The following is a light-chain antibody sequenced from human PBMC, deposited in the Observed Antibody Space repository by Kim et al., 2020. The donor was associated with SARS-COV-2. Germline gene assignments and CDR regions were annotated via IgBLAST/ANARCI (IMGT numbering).Light chain of an antibody. CDR1: SSNIGRNS. V-gene: IGLV1-44*01. Sequence: QLVLTQPPSASGTPWQRVTIFCSGSSSNIGRNSLHWYQQVPGTAPKLLIYNNNQRPSGVPDRFSGAKSGTSASLAINGLRSEDEAEYYCAAWDDSLNGVVFGGGTQLTVL. CDR3: AAWDDSLNGVV. J-gene: IGLJ2*01. CDR2: NNN.